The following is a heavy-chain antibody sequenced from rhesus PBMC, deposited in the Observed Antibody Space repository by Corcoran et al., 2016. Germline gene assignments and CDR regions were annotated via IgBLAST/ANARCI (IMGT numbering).Heavy chain of an antibody. CDR2: IKKTVEGATA. J-gene: IGHJ5-1*01. V-gene: IGHV3-30*02. Sequence: EVQLVESGTGLVQPGGSMRLSCAASGFIFSNSWMNWVRQARGEGLGWLDRIKKTVEGATADYAAAVKGRFSISRDDSKNTLYLQMNSLITEDTAMYYCTTGTSSAGVNDVWGRGVLVTVSS. D-gene: IGHD6-31*01. CDR3: TTGTSSAGVNDV. CDR1: GFIFSNSW.